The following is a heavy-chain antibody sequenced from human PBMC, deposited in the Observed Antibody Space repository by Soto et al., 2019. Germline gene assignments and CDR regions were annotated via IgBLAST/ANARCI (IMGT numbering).Heavy chain of an antibody. CDR3: ARGEPGYSGYDRALDY. V-gene: IGHV4-34*01. CDR2: INHSGST. J-gene: IGHJ4*02. D-gene: IGHD5-12*01. CDR1: GGSFSGYY. Sequence: SETLSLTCAGYGGSFSGYYWSWIRQPPGKGLEWIGEINHSGSTNYNPSLKSRVTISVDTSKNQFSLKLSSVTAADTAVYYCARGEPGYSGYDRALDYWGQGTLVTVSS.